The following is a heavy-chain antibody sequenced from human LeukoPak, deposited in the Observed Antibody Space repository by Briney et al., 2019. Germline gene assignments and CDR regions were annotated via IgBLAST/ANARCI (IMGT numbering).Heavy chain of an antibody. Sequence: SETLSLTCTVSGVSISTYYWNWIRQPPGKGLEWIGYIYYSGSTNYNPSLTGRVTISVDTYKNQLSLKLSSVTAAATAVYYCAREYNYYDSSGWDAFEIWGQGTMVTVSS. CDR1: GVSISTYY. CDR2: IYYSGST. J-gene: IGHJ3*02. CDR3: AREYNYYDSSGWDAFEI. V-gene: IGHV4-59*01. D-gene: IGHD3-22*01.